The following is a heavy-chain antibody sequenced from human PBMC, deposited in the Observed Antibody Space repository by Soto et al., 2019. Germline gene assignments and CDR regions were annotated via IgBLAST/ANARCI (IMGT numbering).Heavy chain of an antibody. Sequence: QVQLQESGPGLVRPSETLSLTCNVSGGSIDSYYWTWLRQPPGKGLEWIGYISYSGSATYNPSLQSRVTISVGTSKRHFSLTLKSVTAADTAVYYCAGDMFIYDSRTYHNPVNWFDPWGQGILVTVSS. J-gene: IGHJ5*02. D-gene: IGHD3-10*01. CDR2: ISYSGSA. CDR3: AGDMFIYDSRTYHNPVNWFDP. CDR1: GGSIDSYY. V-gene: IGHV4-59*01.